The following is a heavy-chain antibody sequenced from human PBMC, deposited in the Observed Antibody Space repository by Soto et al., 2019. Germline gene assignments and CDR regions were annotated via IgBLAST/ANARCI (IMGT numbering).Heavy chain of an antibody. J-gene: IGHJ4*02. CDR2: IYSGGST. V-gene: IGHV3-53*01. CDR3: ARGIRDYYGSGSYYNSGFDY. Sequence: PGGSLRLSCAASGFTVSSNYMSWVRQAPGKGLEWVSVIYSGGSTYYADSVKGRFTISRDNSKNTLYLQMNSLRAEDTAVYYCARGIRDYYGSGSYYNSGFDYWGQGTLVTVSS. CDR1: GFTVSSNY. D-gene: IGHD3-10*01.